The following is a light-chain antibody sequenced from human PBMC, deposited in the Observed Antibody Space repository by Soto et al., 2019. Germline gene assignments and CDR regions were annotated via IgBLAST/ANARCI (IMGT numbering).Light chain of an antibody. Sequence: EIVLTQSPGTLSLSPGERATLSCRASQSVSSRYLAWYQQRPGQAPRLLIYGASSRATGIPDRFSGSGSGTDFNPKIRRPEHEDFAVYHCQQYGRSPTTTLGQGTRLE. CDR3: QQYGRSPTTT. V-gene: IGKV3-20*01. J-gene: IGKJ5*01. CDR2: GAS. CDR1: QSVSSRY.